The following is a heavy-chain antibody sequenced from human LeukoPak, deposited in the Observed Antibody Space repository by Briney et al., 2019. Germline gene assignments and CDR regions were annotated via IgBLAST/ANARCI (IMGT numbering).Heavy chain of an antibody. CDR1: GFTFSDYY. J-gene: IGHJ4*02. CDR2: ISSSGSTI. D-gene: IGHD3-22*01. V-gene: IGHV3-11*04. Sequence: GGSLRLSCAASGFTFSDYYMSWIRQAPGKGLEWVSYISSSGSTIYYADSVKGRFTISRDNAKNSLYLQMNSLRAEDTAVYYCARDVYYYDSSDSADYWGQGTLVTVSS. CDR3: ARDVYYYDSSDSADY.